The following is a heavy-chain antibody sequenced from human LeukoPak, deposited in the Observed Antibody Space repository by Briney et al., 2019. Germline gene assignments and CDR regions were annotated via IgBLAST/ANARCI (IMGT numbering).Heavy chain of an antibody. V-gene: IGHV3-33*06. CDR3: AKDFYDFWSGYYFDY. D-gene: IGHD3-3*01. Sequence: GGSLRLSCAASGFTFSSYGMHWVRPAPGKGLEWVAVIWYDGSNKYYADSVKGRFTISRDNSKNTLYLQMNSLRAEDTAVYYCAKDFYDFWSGYYFDYWGQGTLVTVSS. CDR1: GFTFSSYG. J-gene: IGHJ4*02. CDR2: IWYDGSNK.